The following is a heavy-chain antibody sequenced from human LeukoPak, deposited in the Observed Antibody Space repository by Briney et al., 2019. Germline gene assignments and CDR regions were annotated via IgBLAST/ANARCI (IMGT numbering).Heavy chain of an antibody. V-gene: IGHV1-18*01. D-gene: IGHD3-10*01. CDR2: ISTHNGKA. J-gene: IGHJ4*02. CDR3: ARQYCITTDCSLIQTYFDY. Sequence: ASAKVSCKTSGYTFINYGINWVRQAPGQGLQWMGWISTHNGKAHYAQNFQDRTTMTTDTSTSIAYLELRSLRSDDTTVYFCARQYCITTDCSLIQTYFDYWGQGTLVTVSS. CDR1: GYTFINYG.